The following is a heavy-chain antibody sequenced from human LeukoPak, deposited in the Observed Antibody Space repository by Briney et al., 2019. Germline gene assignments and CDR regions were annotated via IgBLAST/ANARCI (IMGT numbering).Heavy chain of an antibody. CDR2: ISWNSGYI. J-gene: IGHJ4*02. CDR3: AKGSYGSGSYVDY. CDR1: GFTFHDYA. Sequence: QPGGSLRLFCAASGFTFHDYAMHWVRHAPGKGLEWVSGISWNSGYIGYEDSVKGRFTISRDNAKNSLYLQMNSLRAEDTALYYCAKGSYGSGSYVDYWGQGTLITVSS. D-gene: IGHD3-10*01. V-gene: IGHV3-9*01.